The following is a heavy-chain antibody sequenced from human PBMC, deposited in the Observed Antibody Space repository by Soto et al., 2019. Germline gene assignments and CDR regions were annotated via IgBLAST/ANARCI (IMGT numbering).Heavy chain of an antibody. J-gene: IGHJ4*02. CDR3: AREDDGDYGGYFDY. D-gene: IGHD4-17*01. CDR2: TYHSGNP. V-gene: IGHV4-30-2*01. CDR1: GGSIRTGGYS. Sequence: QLQLQESGSGLVKPSQTLSLTCTVSGGSIRTGGYSWSWIRQPPGKGLEWIGSTYHSGNPYYNPSRKSRVTISVDGSKNLFSLKVSSVTAADAAVYYCAREDDGDYGGYFDYWAQGSLVTVSS.